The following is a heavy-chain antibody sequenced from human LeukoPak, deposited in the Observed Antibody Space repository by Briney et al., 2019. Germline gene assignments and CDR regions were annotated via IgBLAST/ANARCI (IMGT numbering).Heavy chain of an antibody. Sequence: EASVKVSCKASGYTFTGYYIHWVRQAPGQGLEWTGWINPKSGGTDYVQEFQGRVTMTRDTSISTAYMELNRLTSDDTAMYFCAYSDYPLDAFPFWGQGTMVTVSS. J-gene: IGHJ3*01. V-gene: IGHV1-2*02. D-gene: IGHD5-12*01. CDR3: AYSDYPLDAFPF. CDR2: INPKSGGT. CDR1: GYTFTGYY.